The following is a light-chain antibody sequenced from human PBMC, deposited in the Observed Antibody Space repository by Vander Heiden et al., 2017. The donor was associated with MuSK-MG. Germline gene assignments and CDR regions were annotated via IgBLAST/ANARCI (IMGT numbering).Light chain of an antibody. CDR3: QSYDSSLSGRVV. V-gene: IGLV1-40*01. J-gene: IGLJ2*01. CDR1: SSNIGAGHD. Sequence: QPVLTQPPSVSGAPGPKATIACTGGSSNIGAGHDVHWYQQLPGTAPKLLIYSDSNRPSGVPDRFSGSKSGTSASLAITGLQAEDEAEYYCQSYDSSLSGRVVFGGGTKLTVL. CDR2: SDS.